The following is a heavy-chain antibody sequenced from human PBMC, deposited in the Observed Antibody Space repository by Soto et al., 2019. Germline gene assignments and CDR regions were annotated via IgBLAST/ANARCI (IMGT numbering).Heavy chain of an antibody. D-gene: IGHD6-13*01. CDR1: GVTLSSSD. V-gene: IGHV3-23*01. CDR3: AKVTKRAAAGRYEYYKYGMDV. CDR2: IRGGSGLT. Sequence: GGSLRLSCVGSGVTLSSSDMTWVRQAPGKGLEWVSAIRGGSGLTYYADSVEGRFTISRDNSKNTVYLQMNGLRAEDTALYFCAKVTKRAAAGRYEYYKYGMDVWGQGTTVTVSS. J-gene: IGHJ6*02.